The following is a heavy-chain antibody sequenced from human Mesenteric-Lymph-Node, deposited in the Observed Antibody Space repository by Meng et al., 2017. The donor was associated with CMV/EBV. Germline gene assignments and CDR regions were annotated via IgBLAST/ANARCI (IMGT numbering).Heavy chain of an antibody. V-gene: IGHV3-21*06. J-gene: IGHJ4*02. Sequence: GESLKISCAASGFPGLTFSSYSMIWVRQAPGKGLEWVSIVDNSGTQKDYVDSVKGRFAISRDNAKNSLYLQMNSLRAEDSAVYFCARDTAAVPAGDYWGQGTLVTVSS. CDR1: GFPGLTFSSYS. CDR3: ARDTAAVPAGDY. CDR2: VDNSGTQK. D-gene: IGHD6-13*01.